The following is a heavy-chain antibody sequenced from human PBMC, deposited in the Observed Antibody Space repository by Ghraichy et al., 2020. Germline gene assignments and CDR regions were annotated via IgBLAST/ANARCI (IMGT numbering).Heavy chain of an antibody. CDR3: ARQRCSGGSCYSHFDH. V-gene: IGHV5-51*01. CDR2: VHPGDSDT. CDR1: GYSFTSYW. J-gene: IGHJ4*02. Sequence: GESLNISCKGSGYSFTSYWIAWVRQMPGKGLEWMGIVHPGDSDTRYSPSFQGQVTISADRSITTAYLQWGSLKATDTAMYYCARQRCSGGSCYSHFDHWGQGTLVTVSS. D-gene: IGHD2-15*01.